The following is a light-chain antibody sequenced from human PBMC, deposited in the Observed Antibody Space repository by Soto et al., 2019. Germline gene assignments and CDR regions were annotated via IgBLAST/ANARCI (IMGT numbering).Light chain of an antibody. J-gene: IGKJ4*01. Sequence: EVVLTQSPGTLSLSPGERATLSCRASQSVSASYLAWYQQKPGQAPRLLIYGASNRATGIPDRFSGSGSGTDFILTISSLELEDFAVYYCQKYGSSLTFGGGTNVDIK. CDR2: GAS. CDR3: QKYGSSLT. V-gene: IGKV3-20*01. CDR1: QSVSASY.